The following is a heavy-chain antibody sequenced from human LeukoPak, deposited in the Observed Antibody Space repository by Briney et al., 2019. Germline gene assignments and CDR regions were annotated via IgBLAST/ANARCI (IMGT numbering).Heavy chain of an antibody. Sequence: SETLSLTCTVSGGSISSYYWSWIRQPAGEGLEWIGRISTSRSTDYNPSLKSRVTMSLDTSKNQFSLKLSSVTAADTAVYYCARASVSGWNWFSWFDPWGQGTLVTVSS. D-gene: IGHD6-19*01. CDR1: GGSISSYY. CDR2: ISTSRST. CDR3: ARASVSGWNWFSWFDP. J-gene: IGHJ5*02. V-gene: IGHV4-4*07.